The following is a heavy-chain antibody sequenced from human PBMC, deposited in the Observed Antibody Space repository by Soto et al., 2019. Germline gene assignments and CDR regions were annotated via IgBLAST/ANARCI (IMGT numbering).Heavy chain of an antibody. CDR3: ARDGPYYYASRMDV. CDR2: LHSGGDT. D-gene: IGHD3-10*01. CDR1: GIPVSSNY. V-gene: IGHV3-53*04. J-gene: IGHJ6*02. Sequence: EVQLVESGGGLVQPGGSLRLSCVASGIPVSSNYMTWVRQAPGTGLEWVSVLHSGGDTYYANSVKGRFTISRHDSTNTLFLQMNSLTAEATAVYYCARDGPYYYASRMDVWGRGTTVTVAS.